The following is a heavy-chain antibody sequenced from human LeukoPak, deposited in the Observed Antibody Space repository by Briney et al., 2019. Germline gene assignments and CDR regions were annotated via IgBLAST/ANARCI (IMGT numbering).Heavy chain of an antibody. CDR3: AKDRATLTLDYFYGMDV. CDR1: GYTFTSYG. V-gene: IGHV1-18*01. D-gene: IGHD2/OR15-2a*01. Sequence: ASVKVSCKASGYTFTSYGISWVRQAPGQGLEWMGWISAYNGNTNYAQKLQGRVTMTTDTSTSTAYMELRSLRSDDTAVYYCAKDRATLTLDYFYGMDVWGQGTTVTVSS. CDR2: ISAYNGNT. J-gene: IGHJ6*02.